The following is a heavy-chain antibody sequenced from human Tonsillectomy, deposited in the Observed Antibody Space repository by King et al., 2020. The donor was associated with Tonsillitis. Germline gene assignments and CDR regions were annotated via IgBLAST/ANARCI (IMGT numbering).Heavy chain of an antibody. V-gene: IGHV3-23*04. J-gene: IGHJ4*02. CDR1: GFTFSSGA. D-gene: IGHD5-24*01. CDR2: IIGSSVGT. CDR3: AKGWVEMDA. Sequence: VQLVESGGGLVQPGGSLRLYCAAAGFTFSSGAMTWVRQAPGMWLELVSAIIGSSVGTYEADSVKGRFTISRDNSKYTLYLQMNSLRAEDTAVYYCAKGWVEMDAWGQGTLVTVSS.